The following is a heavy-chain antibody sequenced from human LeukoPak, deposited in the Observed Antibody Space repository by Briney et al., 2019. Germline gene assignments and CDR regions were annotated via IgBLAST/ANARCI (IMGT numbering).Heavy chain of an antibody. CDR3: ARMYSSGWYVGYYYYMDV. Sequence: ASVKVSCKASGYTFTGYYIHWVRQAPGQGLEWMGWIKPNSGDTNSPQKFQGRVTMTRDTSISTAYMELSRLRSDDTAVYYCARMYSSGWYVGYYYYMDVWGKGTTVTVSS. V-gene: IGHV1-2*02. CDR1: GYTFTGYY. D-gene: IGHD6-19*01. J-gene: IGHJ6*03. CDR2: IKPNSGDT.